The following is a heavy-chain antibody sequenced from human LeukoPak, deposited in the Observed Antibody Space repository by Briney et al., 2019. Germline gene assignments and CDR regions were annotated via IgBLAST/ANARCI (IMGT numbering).Heavy chain of an antibody. D-gene: IGHD5-24*01. V-gene: IGHV3-21*04. CDR2: ISSSSSYV. CDR3: ARVRLQFMRGLDY. J-gene: IGHJ4*02. Sequence: GGSLRLSCAASGFTFRSYSMNWVRQAPGKGLEWVASISSSSSYVYYADSMKGRFTISRDNAKNSLYLQMNSLRAEDTAVYYCARVRLQFMRGLDYWGQGTLVTVSS. CDR1: GFTFRSYS.